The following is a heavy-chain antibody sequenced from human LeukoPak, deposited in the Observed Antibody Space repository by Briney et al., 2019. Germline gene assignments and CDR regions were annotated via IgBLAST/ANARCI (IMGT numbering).Heavy chain of an antibody. CDR2: ISSSGSGGNT. Sequence: GGSLRLSCVASGVTLSNYAMSWARQAPGKGLEWVSGISSSGSGGNTYYADSVKGRFTISRDNSKNTLYLQMNSLRAEDTAVYYCARGGGSGSYYFVGMDVWGQGTTVTVSS. V-gene: IGHV3-23*01. D-gene: IGHD3-10*01. CDR3: ARGGGSGSYYFVGMDV. J-gene: IGHJ6*02. CDR1: GVTLSNYA.